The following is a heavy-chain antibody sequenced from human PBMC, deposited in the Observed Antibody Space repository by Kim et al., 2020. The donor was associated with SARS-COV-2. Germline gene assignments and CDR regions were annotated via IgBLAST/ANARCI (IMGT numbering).Heavy chain of an antibody. V-gene: IGHV1-3*01. D-gene: IGHD2-15*01. J-gene: IGHJ5*02. CDR3: ARGRRDMGWFDP. Sequence: KYSRKCQGKVTITRDTAASTAYMGLSSLRSEDTAVYYCARGRRDMGWFDPWGQGTLVTVSS.